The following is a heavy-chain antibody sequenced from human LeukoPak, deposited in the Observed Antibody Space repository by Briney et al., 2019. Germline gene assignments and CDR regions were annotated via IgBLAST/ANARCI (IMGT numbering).Heavy chain of an antibody. CDR3: ARDNTYYYDSSGYYYVY. J-gene: IGHJ4*02. V-gene: IGHV1-2*06. CDR1: GYAFTGYY. Sequence: ASVKVSCKASGYAFTGYYMHWVRQAPGQGLEWMGRINPNSGGTNYAQKFQGRVTMTRDTSISTAYMELSRLRSDDTAVYYCARDNTYYYDSSGYYYVYWGQGTLVTVSS. CDR2: INPNSGGT. D-gene: IGHD3-22*01.